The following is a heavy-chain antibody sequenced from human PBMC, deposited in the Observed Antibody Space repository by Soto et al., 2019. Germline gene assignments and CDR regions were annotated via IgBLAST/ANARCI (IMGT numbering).Heavy chain of an antibody. D-gene: IGHD3-16*02. CDR2: IIPIFGTA. Sequence: SVKVSCKASGGTFSIYAISWVRQAPGQGLEWMGGIIPIFGTANYAQKFQGRVTITADESTSTAYMELRSLRSEDTAVYYCASGLRRIMITFGGVIVDAFDIWGQGTMVTVSS. V-gene: IGHV1-69*13. CDR3: ASGLRRIMITFGGVIVDAFDI. J-gene: IGHJ3*02. CDR1: GGTFSIYA.